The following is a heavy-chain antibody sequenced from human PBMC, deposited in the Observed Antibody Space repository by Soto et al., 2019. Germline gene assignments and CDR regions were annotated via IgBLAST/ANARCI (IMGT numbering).Heavy chain of an antibody. CDR1: GYSFTTYW. J-gene: IGHJ5*02. CDR3: ARLGIAAAGNPGP. V-gene: IGHV5-10-1*01. D-gene: IGHD6-13*01. CDR2: IDPSDSYT. Sequence: GDSLKISCKGSGYSFTTYWISWVRQMPGKGLEWMGRIDPSDSYTNYSPSFQGHVTISADKSISTAYLQWSSLKASDTAMYYCARLGIAAAGNPGPWGQGTLVTVSS.